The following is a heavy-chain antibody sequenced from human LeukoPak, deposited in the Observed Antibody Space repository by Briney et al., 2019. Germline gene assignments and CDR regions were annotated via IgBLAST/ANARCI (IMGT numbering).Heavy chain of an antibody. J-gene: IGHJ4*02. CDR2: IKEDGTDI. Sequence: GGSLRLSCSASGFSFRSYWMSWVRQAPGKGLEWVANIKEDGTDIYYAGSVKGRFTISRDNAKNSLYLQVNSLRAEDTAVYYCARDVGTFEYWGLGTPVTVSS. V-gene: IGHV3-7*04. CDR3: ARDVGTFEY. CDR1: GFSFRSYW.